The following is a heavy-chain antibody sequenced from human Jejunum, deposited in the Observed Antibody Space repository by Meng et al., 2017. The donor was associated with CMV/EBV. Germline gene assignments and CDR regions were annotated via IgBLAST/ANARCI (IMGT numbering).Heavy chain of an antibody. CDR3: ARYGITGTRWGGWFDP. Sequence: GFTFSTYNMNWVRQAPGKGLEWVSSISSSSIYTYYAGSMRGRFTISRDNAKNSLYLQMNSLRAEDTAVYYCARYGITGTRWGGWFDPWGQGTLVTVSS. CDR2: ISSSSIYT. CDR1: GFTFSTYN. J-gene: IGHJ5*02. V-gene: IGHV3-21*01. D-gene: IGHD1/OR15-1a*01.